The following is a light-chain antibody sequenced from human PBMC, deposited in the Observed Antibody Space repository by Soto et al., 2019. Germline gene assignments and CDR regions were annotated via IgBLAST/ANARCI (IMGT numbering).Light chain of an antibody. CDR3: QQYNNWPPLT. J-gene: IGKJ4*01. CDR2: GAS. CDR1: QSVSSN. Sequence: EIVMTPSPATLSVSPGERATLSRRATQSVSSNLAWYQQKPGQAPRLLIYGASTRATGIPARFSGSGSGTEFTLTISSLQSEDFAVYYCQQYNNWPPLTFGGGTKVDIK. V-gene: IGKV3-15*01.